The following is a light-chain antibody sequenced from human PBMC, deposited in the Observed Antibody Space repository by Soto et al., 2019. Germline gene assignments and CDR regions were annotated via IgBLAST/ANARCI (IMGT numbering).Light chain of an antibody. J-gene: IGKJ3*01. V-gene: IGKV3-15*01. CDR2: GAS. CDR1: QRVSSN. CDR3: QQYNNWPPGFT. Sequence: EIVMTQSPATLSVSPGERATLSCRASQRVSSNLAWYQQKPGQAPRILIYGASTRTTGIPARFSGSGSGTEFTLTISSLQSEDFAVYYCQQYNNWPPGFTFGPGTKVDIK.